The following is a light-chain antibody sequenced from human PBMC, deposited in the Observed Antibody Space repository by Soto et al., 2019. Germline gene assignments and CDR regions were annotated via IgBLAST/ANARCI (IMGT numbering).Light chain of an antibody. V-gene: IGKV1-9*01. CDR1: QGINIF. Sequence: DIQMTQSPSFLSASVGDRVTITCRASQGINIFLAWFQQKPGKAPNLLISAASTLHSGVPSRFSGGGSGTDFTLTISSLQPEDFATYYCQQVNVYPSTFGGGTKVDIK. J-gene: IGKJ4*01. CDR2: AAS. CDR3: QQVNVYPST.